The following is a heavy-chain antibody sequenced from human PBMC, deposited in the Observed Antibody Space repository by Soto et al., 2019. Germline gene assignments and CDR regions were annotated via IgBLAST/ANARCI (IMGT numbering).Heavy chain of an antibody. CDR1: GFTFSSYA. V-gene: IGHV3-30-3*01. D-gene: IGHD6-6*01. CDR3: ARDSYSSSWD. J-gene: IGHJ4*02. Sequence: LRLSCAASGFTFSSYAMHWVRQAPGKGLEWVAVISYDGSNKYYADSVKGRFTISRDNSKNTLYLQMNSLRAEDTAVYYCARDSYSSSWDWGQGTLVTVSS. CDR2: ISYDGSNK.